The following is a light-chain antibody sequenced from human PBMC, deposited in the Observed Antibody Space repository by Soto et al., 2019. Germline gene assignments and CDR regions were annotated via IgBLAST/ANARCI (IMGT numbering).Light chain of an antibody. CDR1: QSVSSSY. J-gene: IGKJ2*01. Sequence: EIVLTQSPGTLSLSPGERATLSCRASQSVSSSYLAWYQQKPGQTPRLLIYGASSRATGIPDRFSGSGSVKDFTLIISRLEPEDFAVYYCQQFGNSPPYTFGQGTKLEIK. CDR2: GAS. CDR3: QQFGNSPPYT. V-gene: IGKV3-20*01.